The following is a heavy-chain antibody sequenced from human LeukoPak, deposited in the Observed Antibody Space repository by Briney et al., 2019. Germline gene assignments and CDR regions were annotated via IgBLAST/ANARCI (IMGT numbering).Heavy chain of an antibody. V-gene: IGHV1-2*02. CDR2: INPNSGGT. Sequence: ASVKVSCKASGYTFTGYYMHWVRQAPGQGLEWMGWINPNSGGTNYAQKFQGRVTMTRDTSISTAYMELSRLRSDDTAVYYCARARGPGSGYLGYWGQGTLVTVSS. CDR1: GYTFTGYY. CDR3: ARARGPGSGYLGY. D-gene: IGHD2-15*01. J-gene: IGHJ4*02.